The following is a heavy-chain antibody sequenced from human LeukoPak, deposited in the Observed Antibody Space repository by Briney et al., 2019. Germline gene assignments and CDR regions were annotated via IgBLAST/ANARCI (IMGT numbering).Heavy chain of an antibody. CDR1: GFTFSDYY. V-gene: IGHV3-11*01. Sequence: PGGSLRLSCAASGFTFSDYYMSWIRQAPGKGLEWVSYISSSGSTIYYADSVKGRFTISRDNAKNSLYLQMNSLRAEDTAVYYCARALLPRAIAVVTAVDYWGQGTLVTVSS. CDR3: ARALLPRAIAVVTAVDY. D-gene: IGHD2-21*02. CDR2: ISSSGSTI. J-gene: IGHJ4*02.